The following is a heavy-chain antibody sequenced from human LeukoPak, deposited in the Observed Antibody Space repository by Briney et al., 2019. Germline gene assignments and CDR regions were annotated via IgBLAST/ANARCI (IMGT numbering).Heavy chain of an antibody. Sequence: PGGSLRLSCAASGFTVSSNCVTWVRQAPGKGLEWVSVICGDGRLFYADSVKGRFSVSRDNYENTIYPQLTSLRVDDTAVYFCARERGDKDMSGGSSFDVWGQGTLVIVSS. V-gene: IGHV3-53*01. CDR1: GFTVSSNC. CDR3: ARERGDKDMSGGSSFDV. J-gene: IGHJ3*01. D-gene: IGHD3-9*01. CDR2: ICGDGRL.